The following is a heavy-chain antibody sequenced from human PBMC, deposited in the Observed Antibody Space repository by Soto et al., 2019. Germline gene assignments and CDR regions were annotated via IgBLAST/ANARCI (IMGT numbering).Heavy chain of an antibody. V-gene: IGHV3-30*18. J-gene: IGHJ2*01. CDR2: ISYDGSNK. CDR1: GLTCSSEG. CDR3: AKVHCCIFICYRNASYIYRRAV. D-gene: IGHD2-2*01. Sequence: SLRLSCAASGLTCSSEGMHWVRQAPGTGLERVAVISYDGSNKDYADSVRGRFTLSRHNSKKTLYLQMNSLRAEDTAVYYWAKVHCCIFICYRNASYIYRRAVRGR.